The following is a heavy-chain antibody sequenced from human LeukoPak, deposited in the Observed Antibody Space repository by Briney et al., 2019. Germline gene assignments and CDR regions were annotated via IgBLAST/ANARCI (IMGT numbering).Heavy chain of an antibody. D-gene: IGHD3-3*01. V-gene: IGHV1-2*02. CDR1: GYTFTGYY. J-gene: IGHJ6*03. CDR3: ARDTARITIFGVAKYMDV. Sequence: ASLKVSCNASGYTFTGYYMHWVRHAPGQGLEWVGWINPNSGGTNYAQKFQGRVTLTRDTSNSTAYMELSRLRSDDTAVYYCARDTARITIFGVAKYMDVWGKGTTVTVSS. CDR2: INPNSGGT.